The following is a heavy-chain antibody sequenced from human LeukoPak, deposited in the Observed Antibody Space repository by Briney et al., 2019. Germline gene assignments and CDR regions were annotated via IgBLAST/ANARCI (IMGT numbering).Heavy chain of an antibody. J-gene: IGHJ4*02. CDR3: AKNIVGATTRYFDY. V-gene: IGHV3-23*01. CDR2: ISGSGGST. Sequence: GGSLRLSCAASGFAFSSHAMSWVRQAPGKGLEWVSAISGSGGSTYYADSVKGRFTISRDNSKNTLYLQMNSLRAEDTAVYYCAKNIVGATTRYFDYWGQGTLVTVSS. CDR1: GFAFSSHA. D-gene: IGHD1-26*01.